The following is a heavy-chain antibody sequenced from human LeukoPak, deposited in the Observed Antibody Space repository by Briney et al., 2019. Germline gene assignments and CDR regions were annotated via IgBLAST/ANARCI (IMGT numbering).Heavy chain of an antibody. CDR2: IYSGGNT. V-gene: IGHV3-53*01. D-gene: IGHD3-10*01. CDR3: AREDGSGSYPGCYYGMDV. CDR1: GFTVSSNY. Sequence: GGSLRLSCAASGFTVSSNYMHWVRRAPGKGLEWVSRIYSGGNTFYADSVKGRFTISRDNSKNTLYLQMNSLRAEDTAVYYCAREDGSGSYPGCYYGMDVWGQGTTVTVSS. J-gene: IGHJ6*02.